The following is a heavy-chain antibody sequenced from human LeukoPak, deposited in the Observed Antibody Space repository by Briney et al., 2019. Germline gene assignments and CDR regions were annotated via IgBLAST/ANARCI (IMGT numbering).Heavy chain of an antibody. CDR1: GYSFTSYY. D-gene: IGHD5-12*01. CDR2: INPSGSST. CDR3: ARGGYSGYVGGSGDY. Sequence: ASVKVSCKASGYSFTSYYMHWVRQAPGQGLEWMGFINPSGSSTTYAQKFQGRLTMTRDMFTSTDYMELTSLTSDDTAVYYCARGGYSGYVGGSGDYWGQGTLVTVSS. J-gene: IGHJ4*02. V-gene: IGHV1-46*01.